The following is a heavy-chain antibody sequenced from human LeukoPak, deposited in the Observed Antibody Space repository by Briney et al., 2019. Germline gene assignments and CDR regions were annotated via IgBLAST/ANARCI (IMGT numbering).Heavy chain of an antibody. CDR2: ISWNSGSI. CDR1: GFTFDDYA. Sequence: GGSLSLSCAASGFTFDDYAMHWVRQAPGKGLEWVSGISWNSGSIGYADSVKGRFTISRDNAKNSLYLQMNSLRAEDTALYYSAKDLVPAANIYYGMDVWGQGTTVTVSS. CDR3: AKDLVPAANIYYGMDV. V-gene: IGHV3-9*01. D-gene: IGHD2-2*01. J-gene: IGHJ6*02.